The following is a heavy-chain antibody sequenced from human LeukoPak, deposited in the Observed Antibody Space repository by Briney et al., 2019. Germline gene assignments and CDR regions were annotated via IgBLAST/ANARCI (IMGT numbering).Heavy chain of an antibody. J-gene: IGHJ6*02. CDR2: IYYSGST. CDR1: GGSISSYY. V-gene: IGHV4-59*01. D-gene: IGHD1-26*01. Sequence: SETLSLTCTVSGGSISSYYWSWIRQPPGKGLEWIGYIYYSGSTNYNPSLKSRVTISVDTSKNQISLNLRSVTAADTALYYCARDRRYAVGYYYGLDVWGQGTTVTVSS. CDR3: ARDRRYAVGYYYGLDV.